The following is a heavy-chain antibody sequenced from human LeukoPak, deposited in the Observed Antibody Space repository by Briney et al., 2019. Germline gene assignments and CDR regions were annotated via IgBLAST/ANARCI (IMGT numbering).Heavy chain of an antibody. CDR2: ISSNGGST. D-gene: IGHD1-7*01. CDR3: VKVGPSGNYVSMNYFDY. CDR1: GFTFSSYA. Sequence: PGGSLRLSCSASGFTFSSYAMHWVRQAPGKGLEYLSAISSNGGSTYYADSVKGGFTISRDNSKNTLYLQVSSLGAEDTAVYYCVKVGPSGNYVSMNYFDYWGQGTLVTVSS. J-gene: IGHJ4*02. V-gene: IGHV3-64D*06.